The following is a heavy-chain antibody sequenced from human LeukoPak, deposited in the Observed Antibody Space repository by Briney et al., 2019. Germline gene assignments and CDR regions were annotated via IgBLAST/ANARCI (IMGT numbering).Heavy chain of an antibody. CDR3: AKDFSVYFHDSRVLDY. CDR2: ISSSSIYI. V-gene: IGHV3-21*01. D-gene: IGHD3-22*01. CDR1: GFTFSSYT. J-gene: IGHJ4*02. Sequence: GGSLRLSCAASGFTFSSYTMQWVRQAPGRGLEWVSSISSSSIYIYYADSVKGRFTVSRDNSKNTLYLQMNNLRAEDTAVYYCAKDFSVYFHDSRVLDYWGQGTLVTVSS.